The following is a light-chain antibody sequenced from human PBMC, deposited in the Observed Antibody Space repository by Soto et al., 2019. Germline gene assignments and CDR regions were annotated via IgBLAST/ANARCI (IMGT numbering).Light chain of an antibody. CDR3: QQYGSSTWT. CDR1: QSVSSSY. V-gene: IGKV3-20*01. J-gene: IGKJ1*01. CDR2: GAS. Sequence: EIVLTQSPGTLSSSPGERATLSCRASQSVSSSYLAWYQQKPGQAPRLLIYGASSRATGIPDRFSGSGSGTDFTLTISRLEPEDFAVYYFQQYGSSTWTFGQGTKVEIK.